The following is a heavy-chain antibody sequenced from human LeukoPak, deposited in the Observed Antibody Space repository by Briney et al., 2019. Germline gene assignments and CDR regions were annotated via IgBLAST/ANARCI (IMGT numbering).Heavy chain of an antibody. D-gene: IGHD2-15*01. CDR3: AKWAKGYCSGGSCYGGLDY. J-gene: IGHJ4*02. Sequence: GRSLRLSCAASGFTFDDYAMYWVRQAPGKGLEWVSAISGSGGSTYYADSVKGRFTISRDNSKNTLYLQMNSLRAEDTAVYYCAKWAKGYCSGGSCYGGLDYWGQGTLVTVSS. CDR2: ISGSGGST. V-gene: IGHV3-23*01. CDR1: GFTFDDYA.